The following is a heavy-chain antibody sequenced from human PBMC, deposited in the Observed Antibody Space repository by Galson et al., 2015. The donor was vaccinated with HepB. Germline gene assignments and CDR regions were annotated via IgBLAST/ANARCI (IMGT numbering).Heavy chain of an antibody. CDR1: GGTFSKYA. CDR3: ALARDPNPTYYSSVNYGMDV. D-gene: IGHD2-2*01. Sequence: SVKVSCKASGGTFSKYAITWVRQAPGQGLEWMGGIIPFFGTPIDAQRFQGRVTITADESTTTAHMELSSLRSDDTAVFYCALARDPNPTYYSSVNYGMDVWGQGTTVTVSS. J-gene: IGHJ6*02. CDR2: IIPFFGTP. V-gene: IGHV1-69*13.